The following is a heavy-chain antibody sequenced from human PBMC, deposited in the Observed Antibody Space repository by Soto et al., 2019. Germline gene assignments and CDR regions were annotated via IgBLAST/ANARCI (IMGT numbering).Heavy chain of an antibody. CDR2: ISGSGGST. CDR3: VKGGYCTGGNCYANYYYYYGMDV. V-gene: IGHV3-23*01. CDR1: GITFSSYA. Sequence: EVQLLESGGGLVQPGGSLRLSCAASGITFSSYAMNWVRQAPGKGLEWVSTISGSGGSTYYADSVKGRFTISRDNSKNTLYLQMNRLRAEDTAVYYCVKGGYCTGGNCYANYYYYYGMDVWGQGTTVTVSS. J-gene: IGHJ6*02. D-gene: IGHD2-15*01.